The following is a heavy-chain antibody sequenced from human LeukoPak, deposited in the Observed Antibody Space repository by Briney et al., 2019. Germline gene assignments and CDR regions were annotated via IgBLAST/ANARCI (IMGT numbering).Heavy chain of an antibody. J-gene: IGHJ4*02. CDR2: INPSGGST. V-gene: IGHV1-46*03. D-gene: IGHD6-6*01. CDR1: GYTFTSYY. Sequence: ASVKVSCQSSGYTFTSYYMHWVRQAPGQGLEGMGIINPSGGSTSYAQKFQGRVTMPRHTSTSTVYMELSGLSYEDTAVYYCARDWGNSSSVYWGQGTLVTVSS. CDR3: ARDWGNSSSVY.